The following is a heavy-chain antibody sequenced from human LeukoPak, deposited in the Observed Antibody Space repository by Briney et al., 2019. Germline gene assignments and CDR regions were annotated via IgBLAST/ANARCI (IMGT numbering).Heavy chain of an antibody. J-gene: IGHJ3*02. V-gene: IGHV1-8*03. CDR1: GYTLTSYD. Sequence: ASVKVSCKASGYTLTSYDINWVRQATGQGLEWMGWMNPNSGNTGYAQKFQGRVTITRNTSISTAYMELSSLRSEDTAVYYCALPVSSTDAFDIWGQGTMVTVSS. D-gene: IGHD2-2*01. CDR3: ALPVSSTDAFDI. CDR2: MNPNSGNT.